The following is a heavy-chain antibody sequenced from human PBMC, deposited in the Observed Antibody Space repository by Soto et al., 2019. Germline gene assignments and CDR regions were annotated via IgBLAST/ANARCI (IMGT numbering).Heavy chain of an antibody. D-gene: IGHD6-19*01. CDR2: ISGSGGST. CDR1: GFTFSSYA. J-gene: IGHJ4*02. CDR3: AKGQWLVLNFDY. Sequence: PGGSLRLSCAASGFTFSSYAMSWVRRAPGKGLEWVSAISGSGGSTYYADSVKGRFTISRDNSKKTLYLQMNSLRAEDTAVYYWAKGQWLVLNFDYWGQGTLVTVSS. V-gene: IGHV3-23*01.